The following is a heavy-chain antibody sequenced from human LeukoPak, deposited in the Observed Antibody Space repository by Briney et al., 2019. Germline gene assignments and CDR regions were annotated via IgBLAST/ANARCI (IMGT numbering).Heavy chain of an antibody. CDR3: ARSDIVVVVAAFYGMDV. Sequence: GGSLRLSCAASGFTFSSYSMNWVRQAPGKGLEWVSSISSSSSYIYYADSVKGRFTISRDNAKNSLYLQMNSLRAEDTAVYYCARSDIVVVVAAFYGMDVWGQGTTVTVSS. D-gene: IGHD2-15*01. V-gene: IGHV3-21*01. CDR2: ISSSSSYI. CDR1: GFTFSSYS. J-gene: IGHJ6*02.